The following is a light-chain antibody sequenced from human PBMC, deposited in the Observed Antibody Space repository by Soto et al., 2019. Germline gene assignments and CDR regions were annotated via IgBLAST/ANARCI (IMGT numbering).Light chain of an antibody. J-gene: IGLJ2*01. CDR3: CSYAGSSTVL. CDR2: EGN. Sequence: QSALTQPASVSGSPGQSITISCTGTSSDVGSHDLVSWYQQFPGKAPKLIIYEGNKRPSGASNRFSGSKSGNTASLTISGLQAEDEADYYCCSYAGSSTVLFGGGTKVTVL. V-gene: IGLV2-23*01. CDR1: SSDVGSHDL.